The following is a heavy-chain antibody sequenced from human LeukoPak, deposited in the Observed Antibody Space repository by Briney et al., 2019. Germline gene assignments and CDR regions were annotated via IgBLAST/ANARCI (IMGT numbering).Heavy chain of an antibody. D-gene: IGHD2-15*01. CDR3: ARLTNGYCSGGSCYRANGFDP. CDR2: IIPILGIA. CDR1: GCTFSSYA. V-gene: IGHV1-69*04. Sequence: SVKVSCKASGCTFSSYAISWVRQAPGQGLEWRGRIIPILGIANYAQKFQGRVTITADKSTSTAYMELSSLRSEDTAVYYCARLTNGYCSGGSCYRANGFDPWGQGTLVTVSS. J-gene: IGHJ5*02.